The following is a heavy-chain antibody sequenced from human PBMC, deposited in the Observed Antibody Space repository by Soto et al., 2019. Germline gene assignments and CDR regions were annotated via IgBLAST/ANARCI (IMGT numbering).Heavy chain of an antibody. D-gene: IGHD3-10*01. CDR2: INHSGST. J-gene: IGHJ4*02. Sequence: PSETLSLTCAVYGGSFSDYYWSWIRQPPGKGLEWIGEINHSGSTNYNPSLKSRVTISVDTSKNQFSLKLSSVTAADTAVYYCARRGSYGSGSIDYWGQGTLVTVSS. CDR1: GGSFSDYY. V-gene: IGHV4-34*01. CDR3: ARRGSYGSGSIDY.